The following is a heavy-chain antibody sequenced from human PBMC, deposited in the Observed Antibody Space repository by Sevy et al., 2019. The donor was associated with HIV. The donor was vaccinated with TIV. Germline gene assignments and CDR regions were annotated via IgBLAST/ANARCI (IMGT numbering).Heavy chain of an antibody. CDR2: IYYSGST. D-gene: IGHD3-22*01. V-gene: IGHV4-59*01. CDR3: ARLSSGYTYYFDY. Sequence: SETLSLTCTVSGGSISSYYWSWIRQPPGKGLEWIGYIYYSGSTNYNPSLKSRVPISVETSKTQFSLKLSSVTAADTAVYYCARLSSGYTYYFDYWGQGTLVTVSS. CDR1: GGSISSYY. J-gene: IGHJ4*02.